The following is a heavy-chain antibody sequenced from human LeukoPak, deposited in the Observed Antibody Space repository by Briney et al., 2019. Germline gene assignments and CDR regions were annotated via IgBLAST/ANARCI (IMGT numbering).Heavy chain of an antibody. D-gene: IGHD6-19*01. CDR3: ARGNEFIAVAERDFDY. CDR2: ISSSSSYI. J-gene: IGHJ4*02. CDR1: GFTFSSYS. Sequence: PGGSLRLSCAASGFTFSSYSMNWVRQAPGKGLEWVSSISSSSSYIYYADSVKGRFTISRDNAKNSLYLQMNSLRAEDTAVYYCARGNEFIAVAERDFDYWGQGTLVTVSS. V-gene: IGHV3-21*01.